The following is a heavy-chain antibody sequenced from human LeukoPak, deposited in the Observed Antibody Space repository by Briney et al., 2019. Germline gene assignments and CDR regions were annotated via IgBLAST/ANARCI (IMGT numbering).Heavy chain of an antibody. CDR3: ARENIVVVQWFDGMDV. Sequence: SQTLSLTCTVSGGSISSGDYYWSWIRQPPGKGLEWIGYIYYSGSTYYNPSLKSRVTISVDTSKNQFSLKLSSVTAADTAVYYRARENIVVVQWFDGMDVWGKGTTVTVSS. CDR2: IYYSGST. J-gene: IGHJ6*04. V-gene: IGHV4-30-4*01. CDR1: GGSISSGDYY. D-gene: IGHD2-2*01.